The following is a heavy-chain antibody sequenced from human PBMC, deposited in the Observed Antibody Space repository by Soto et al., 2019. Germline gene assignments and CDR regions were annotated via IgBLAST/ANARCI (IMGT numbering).Heavy chain of an antibody. Sequence: GGSLRLSCAASGFSFSSYWMSWVRQAPGKGLEWVANMKQDGSEKYYVDSVKGRFTISRDNTKKSLYLQMNSLRDEDTAVYYCARSPSYCSSSHDFRGQGTLVTVSS. CDR2: MKQDGSEK. V-gene: IGHV3-7*02. CDR3: ARSPSYCSSSHDF. J-gene: IGHJ4*02. D-gene: IGHD6-6*01. CDR1: GFSFSSYW.